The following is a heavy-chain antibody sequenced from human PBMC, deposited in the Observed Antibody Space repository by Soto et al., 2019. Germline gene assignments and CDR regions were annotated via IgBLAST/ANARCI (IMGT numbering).Heavy chain of an antibody. Sequence: EVQLLESGGGLVQPGGSLRLSCAASGFTFSSYAMSWVRQAPGKGLEWVSAISGSGGSTYYADSVKGRFTISRDNSKNTLYLQMNSLRAEDTAVYYCALFVVVPAARYLTYYYYGMDVWGQGTTVTVSS. CDR2: ISGSGGST. D-gene: IGHD2-2*01. V-gene: IGHV3-23*01. CDR3: ALFVVVPAARYLTYYYYGMDV. CDR1: GFTFSSYA. J-gene: IGHJ6*02.